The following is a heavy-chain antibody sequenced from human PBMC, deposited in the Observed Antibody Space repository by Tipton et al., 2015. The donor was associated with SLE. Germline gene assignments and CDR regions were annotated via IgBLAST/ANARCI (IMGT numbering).Heavy chain of an antibody. D-gene: IGHD3-10*01. V-gene: IGHV4-39*01. CDR1: GGSISTYY. CDR2: VSYGGTT. J-gene: IGHJ4*03. CDR3: ARGAKERITLVRVRPYYFDY. Sequence: TLSLTCTVSGGSISTYYWNWIRQPPGKGLEWIGTVSYGGTTHYNPSLKSRVTISVITSKNQFSLKLTSVTAADTAVYYCARGAKERITLVRVRPYYFDYWGQGSLVTVSS.